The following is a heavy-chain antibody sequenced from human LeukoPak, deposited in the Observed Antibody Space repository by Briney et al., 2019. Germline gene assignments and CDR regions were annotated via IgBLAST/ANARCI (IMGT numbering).Heavy chain of an antibody. D-gene: IGHD1-1*01. CDR2: ISSSGSTI. CDR1: GFTFSDYY. J-gene: IGHJ3*02. CDR3: ARGEGSGRSESAFDI. V-gene: IGHV3-11*04. Sequence: GGSLRLSCAASGFTFSDYYMSWIRQAPGKGLEWVSYISSSGSTIYYADSVKGRFTISKDNAKNSLYLQMNSLRAEDTAVYYCARGEGSGRSESAFDIWGQGTMVTVSS.